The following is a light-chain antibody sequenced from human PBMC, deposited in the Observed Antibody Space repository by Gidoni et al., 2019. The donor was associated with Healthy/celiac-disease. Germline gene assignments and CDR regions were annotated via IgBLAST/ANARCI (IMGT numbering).Light chain of an antibody. CDR3: QQYGSSSLT. Sequence: EIVLTQSPVTLSLSPGERATLSCRASQSVSSSYLAWYQQKPGQAPRPLIYGASSRSNGIPDRFSGSRSGTDFTLTISRLEPEEVAVYYCQQYGSSSLTFGGGTKVEIK. CDR1: QSVSSSY. V-gene: IGKV3-20*01. CDR2: GAS. J-gene: IGKJ4*02.